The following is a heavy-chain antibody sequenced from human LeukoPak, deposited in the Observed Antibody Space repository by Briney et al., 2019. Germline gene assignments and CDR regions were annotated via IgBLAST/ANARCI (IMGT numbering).Heavy chain of an antibody. CDR1: GYTFTGYY. D-gene: IGHD3-10*01. Sequence: ASMKVSCKASGYTFTGYYIHWLRQAPGQGLEWMGFINPNSGGTNYAQKFQGRVTMTRDTSISTAYMELSSLTSDDTAVYYCARDLEGYHYGSGNYPQWGQGTLVTVSS. V-gene: IGHV1-2*02. CDR3: ARDLEGYHYGSGNYPQ. J-gene: IGHJ4*02. CDR2: INPNSGGT.